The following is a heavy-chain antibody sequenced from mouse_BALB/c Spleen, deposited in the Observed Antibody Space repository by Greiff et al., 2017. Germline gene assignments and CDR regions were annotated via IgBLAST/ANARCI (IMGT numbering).Heavy chain of an antibody. Sequence: VQLQQSGAELVRPGTSVKVSCKASGYAFTNYLIEWVKQRPGQGLERIGVINPGSGGTNYNEKFKGKATLTADKSSSTAYMQLSSLTSDDSAVYFCARGRYFDYWGQGTTLTVSS. CDR2: INPGSGGT. CDR1: GYAFTNYL. V-gene: IGHV1-54*01. J-gene: IGHJ2*01. CDR3: ARGRYFDY.